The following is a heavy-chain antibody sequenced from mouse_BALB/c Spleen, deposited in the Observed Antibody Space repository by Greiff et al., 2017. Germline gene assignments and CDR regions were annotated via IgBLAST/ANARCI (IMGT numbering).Heavy chain of an antibody. J-gene: IGHJ2*01. CDR2: ISSGSSTI. CDR3: ARWDQKGFFDY. Sequence: EVMLVESGGGLVQPGGSRKLSCAASGFTFSSFGMHWVRQAPEKGLEWVAYISSGSSTIYYADTVKGRFTISRDNPKNTLFLQRTSLRSEDTAMYYCARWDQKGFFDYWGQGTTLTVSS. D-gene: IGHD4-1*01. CDR1: GFTFSSFG. V-gene: IGHV5-17*02.